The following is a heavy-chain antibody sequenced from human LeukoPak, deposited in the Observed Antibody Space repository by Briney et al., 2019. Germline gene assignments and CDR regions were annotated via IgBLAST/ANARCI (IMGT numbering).Heavy chain of an antibody. CDR2: ISGSIIST. V-gene: IGHV3-23*01. D-gene: IGHD3-3*01. CDR1: GFSFNNYA. J-gene: IGHJ4*02. Sequence: GGSLSLSCAASGFSFNNYAMTWVRQAPGKGLEWVSSISGSIISTYYSDSVKGRFTISRDNSKNTMYLEMNRLRAEDTAIYYCAKDVLLDTIFGVVLEYWGQGSLVTVSS. CDR3: AKDVLLDTIFGVVLEY.